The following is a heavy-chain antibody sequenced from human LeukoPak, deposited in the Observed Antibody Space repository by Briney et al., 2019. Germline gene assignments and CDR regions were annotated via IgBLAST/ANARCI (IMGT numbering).Heavy chain of an antibody. CDR3: ARGQGSGYYGSFFDY. D-gene: IGHD3-22*01. CDR1: GFTFSDYY. CDR2: ISSSGTTI. V-gene: IGHV3-11*04. Sequence: GGSLRLSCAASGFTFSDYYMSWIRQAPGKGLEWVSFISSSGTTIYYADSVKGRFTISRDNAKNSLYLQMNSLRAEDTAVYYCARGQGSGYYGSFFDYWGQGTLVTVSS. J-gene: IGHJ4*02.